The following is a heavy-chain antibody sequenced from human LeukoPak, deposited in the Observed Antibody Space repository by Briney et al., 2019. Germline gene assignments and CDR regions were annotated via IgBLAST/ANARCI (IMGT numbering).Heavy chain of an antibody. Sequence: ASVKVSCKASGYTFTSYDINWVRQATGQGLEWMGWMNPNSGNTGNAQKFQRRVTITADESTSTASMELSSLRSEDTAVYYCARDSPAAGKENFDYWGQGTLVTVSS. V-gene: IGHV1-8*01. D-gene: IGHD6-13*01. CDR1: GYTFTSYD. CDR3: ARDSPAAGKENFDY. J-gene: IGHJ4*02. CDR2: MNPNSGNT.